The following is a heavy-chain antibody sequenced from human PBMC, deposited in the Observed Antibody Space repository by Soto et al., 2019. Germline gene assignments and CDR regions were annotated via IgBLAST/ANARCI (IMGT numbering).Heavy chain of an antibody. J-gene: IGHJ5*02. CDR3: ARGLPVITIVVRDWFDL. Sequence: ASVKVSCKASGRTFSSSSISWVRQAPGQGLEWMGGINPNSGGTNYAQKFQGWVTMTRDTSISTAYMELSRLRSDDTAVYYCARGLPVITIVVRDWFDLWGQGALVTVSS. CDR1: GRTFSSSS. D-gene: IGHD3-3*01. V-gene: IGHV1-2*04. CDR2: INPNSGGT.